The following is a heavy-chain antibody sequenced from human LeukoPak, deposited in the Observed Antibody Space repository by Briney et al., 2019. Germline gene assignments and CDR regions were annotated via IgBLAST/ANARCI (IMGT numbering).Heavy chain of an antibody. D-gene: IGHD2-2*01. Sequence: GGSLRLSCAASGFTFSSYWMSWVRQSPGKGLEWLGCIGAISTMLHYADSVKGRFTISRDDAKNSLYLQMNSLRHDDTAVYYCARDTPVPTIIPGVWGQGTLVAVSS. J-gene: IGHJ4*02. CDR2: IGAISTML. V-gene: IGHV3-48*02. CDR1: GFTFSSYW. CDR3: ARDTPVPTIIPGV.